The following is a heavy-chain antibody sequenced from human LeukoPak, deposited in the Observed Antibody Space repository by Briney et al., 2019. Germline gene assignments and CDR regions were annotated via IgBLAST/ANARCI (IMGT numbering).Heavy chain of an antibody. V-gene: IGHV1-2*02. D-gene: IGHD5-18*01. CDR3: ARVSTAWIQLWLLSY. J-gene: IGHJ4*02. Sequence: GASVKVSCKASGYTFTSYDINWVRQAPGQGLEWMGWINPNSGGTNYAQKFQGRVTMTRDTSISTAYMELSRLRSDDTAVYYCARVSTAWIQLWLLSYWGQGTLVTVSS. CDR1: GYTFTSYD. CDR2: INPNSGGT.